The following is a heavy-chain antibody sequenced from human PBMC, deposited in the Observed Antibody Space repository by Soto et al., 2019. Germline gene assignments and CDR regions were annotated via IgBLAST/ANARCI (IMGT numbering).Heavy chain of an antibody. J-gene: IGHJ6*01. V-gene: IGHV3-33*06. CDR3: AKELSSSRDAMDV. CDR1: GVKFSIYG. Sequence: PGGSLRRSCAAPGVKFSIYGMDSVRQAQGKGMEWVAVIWYDGSNKYYADVVKGRFTISRDNSKNTLYLQVNSLRAEATALYYCAKELSSSRDAMDVWAQGTTVT. D-gene: IGHD6-13*01. CDR2: IWYDGSNK.